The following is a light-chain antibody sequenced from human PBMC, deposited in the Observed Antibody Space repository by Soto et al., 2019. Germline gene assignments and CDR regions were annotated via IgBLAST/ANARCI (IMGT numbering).Light chain of an antibody. J-gene: IGKJ4*01. V-gene: IGKV1-39*01. Sequence: DIQMTQSPSSLSAALGDRVTITCRASQSISNYLNWYQQKPGKAPKLLIYAASSLHSGVPSRFSGSGSGTDFTLTISSLQPEDFATYYSQQSYSTPLTFGGGTPVEIK. CDR2: AAS. CDR3: QQSYSTPLT. CDR1: QSISNY.